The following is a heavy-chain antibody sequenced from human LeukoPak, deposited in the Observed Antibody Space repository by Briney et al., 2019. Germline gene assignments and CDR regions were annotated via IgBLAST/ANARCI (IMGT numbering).Heavy chain of an antibody. D-gene: IGHD3-22*01. CDR3: AKATLDSITMIPPNY. J-gene: IGHJ4*02. Sequence: GGSLRLSCAASGFTFSSYAMSWVRQAPGKGPEWVSAISTSSGSTYYADSVKGRFTISRDNSKNTLYLQMNSLRAEDTAVYYCAKATLDSITMIPPNYWGQGTLVTVSS. CDR2: ISTSSGST. V-gene: IGHV3-23*01. CDR1: GFTFSSYA.